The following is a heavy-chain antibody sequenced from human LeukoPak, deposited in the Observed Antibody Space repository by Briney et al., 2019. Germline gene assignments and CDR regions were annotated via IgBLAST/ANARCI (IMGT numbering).Heavy chain of an antibody. V-gene: IGHV3-73*01. CDR3: TRQPQGTGTVDY. Sequence: GGSLRLSWAASGFTFSDSPIHWVRQASGKGLEWVGRVRGKANNYATGFAASVKGRFTISRDDSKNTAYLQMNSLKTEDTAMYYCTRQPQGTGTVDYWGQGTLVTVSS. CDR1: GFTFSDSP. J-gene: IGHJ4*02. D-gene: IGHD3/OR15-3a*01. CDR2: VRGKANNYAT.